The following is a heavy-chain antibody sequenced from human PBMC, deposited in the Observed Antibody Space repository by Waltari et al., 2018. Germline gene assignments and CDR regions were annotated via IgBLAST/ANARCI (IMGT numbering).Heavy chain of an antibody. V-gene: IGHV4-30-4*08. Sequence: QVQLQESGPGLVKPSQTLSLTCTVSGGSISSGDYYWSWIRRPPGKGLEWIGYIYYSWCTYCNPSLKSRVTISVDTSKNQFSLQLSSVTAADTAVYYCARGVGGSGIIWGQGTIVTVSS. CDR2: IYYSWCT. CDR1: GGSISSGDYY. J-gene: IGHJ3*02. D-gene: IGHD3-10*01. CDR3: ARGVGGSGII.